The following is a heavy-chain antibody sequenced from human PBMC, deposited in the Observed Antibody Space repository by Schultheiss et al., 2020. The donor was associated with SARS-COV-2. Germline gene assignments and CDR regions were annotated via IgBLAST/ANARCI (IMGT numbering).Heavy chain of an antibody. D-gene: IGHD3-22*01. CDR1: GFTFSSYA. Sequence: GESLKISCAASGFTFSSYAMHWVRQAPGKGLEWVAVISYDGSNKYYADSVKGRFTISRDNSKNTLYLQMNSLRAEDTAVYYCARASGPAYDSSGLWAPFDYWGQGTLVTVSS. V-gene: IGHV3-30*04. J-gene: IGHJ4*02. CDR2: ISYDGSNK. CDR3: ARASGPAYDSSGLWAPFDY.